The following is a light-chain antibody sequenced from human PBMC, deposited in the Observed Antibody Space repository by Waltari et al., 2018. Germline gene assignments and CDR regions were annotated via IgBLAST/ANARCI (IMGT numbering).Light chain of an antibody. CDR3: CSYAGNYVWV. CDR1: SSDIWRYDI. CDR2: DVS. V-gene: IGLV2-23*02. J-gene: IGLJ3*02. Sequence: QSALTQPAAGSGPPGQSVTISCTGASSDIWRYDIVSWYQQHPVNAPKLVISDVSKRPSGVSDRFSGSKSGDTASLTISGLQFEDEADYYCCSYAGNYVWVFGGGTRLTVL.